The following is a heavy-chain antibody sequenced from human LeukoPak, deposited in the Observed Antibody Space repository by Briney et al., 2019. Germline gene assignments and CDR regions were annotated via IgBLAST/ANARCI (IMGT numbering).Heavy chain of an antibody. CDR3: AKDGSWGDYYFYFYMDV. D-gene: IGHD3-16*01. CDR2: ISGSGHYT. V-gene: IGHV3-23*01. Sequence: GGSLRLSCEASGSGFTFGNFGMSWVRRAPGKGLEWLSGISGSGHYTYYADSVKGRFTISRDNSKNTLYIEMNSLRAEDTAVYYCAKDGSWGDYYFYFYMDVWGKGTTVTVSS. J-gene: IGHJ6*03. CDR1: GSGFTFGNFG.